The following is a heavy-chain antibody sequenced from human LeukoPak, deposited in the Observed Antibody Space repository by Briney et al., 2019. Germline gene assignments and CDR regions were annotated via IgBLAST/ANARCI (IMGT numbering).Heavy chain of an antibody. D-gene: IGHD2-2*01. Sequence: GGSLRLSCVASGFTFSSYSMNWVRPALGKGLGWVSSISNSSSYICYADSVKGRFTISKDNAKNSLYLQMNSLRAEDTAVYYCARVPAAMCMDVWGQGTTVTVSS. CDR2: ISNSSSYI. V-gene: IGHV3-21*01. CDR1: GFTFSSYS. CDR3: ARVPAAMCMDV. J-gene: IGHJ6*02.